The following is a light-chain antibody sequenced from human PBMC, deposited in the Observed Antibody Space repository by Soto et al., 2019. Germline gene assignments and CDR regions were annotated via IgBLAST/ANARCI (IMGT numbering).Light chain of an antibody. CDR1: QDITNY. CDR3: LQHNRYPWT. Sequence: DIQMTQSPSAVSASVGDRVTITCRTSQDITNYLVWFQQKPGKVPERLIYGATNLQSGVPSRFSGSGTGTDFTLTISSLQPEDFATYYCLQHNRYPWTFGQGTKVDIK. J-gene: IGKJ1*01. V-gene: IGKV1-17*03. CDR2: GAT.